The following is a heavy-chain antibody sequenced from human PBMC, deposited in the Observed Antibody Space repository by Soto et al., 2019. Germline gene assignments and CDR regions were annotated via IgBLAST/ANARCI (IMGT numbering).Heavy chain of an antibody. CDR2: INHSGST. V-gene: IGHV4-34*01. J-gene: IGHJ6*02. CDR1: GGSFSCYY. CDR3: ARALRVGVATIGYYYYYYGMDV. Sequence: SETLSLTCAVYGGSFSCYYWSWIRQPPGKGLEWMGEINHSGSTNYNPSLKSRVTISVDTSKNQFSLKLSSVTAADTAVYYCARALRVGVATIGYYYYYYGMDVWGQGTTVTVSS. D-gene: IGHD5-12*01.